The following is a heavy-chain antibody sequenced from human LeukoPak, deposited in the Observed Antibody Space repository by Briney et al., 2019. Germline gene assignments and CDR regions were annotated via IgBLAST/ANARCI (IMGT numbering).Heavy chain of an antibody. CDR1: GFTFSSYS. Sequence: TGGSLRLSCAASGFTFSSYSMNGVRQAPGKGLEGVSSISSSSSSINNADSVNGRFTISRDNTKKSLYLQMNSLRAEDTAVYYCARGYGSGRLNVLFDYWGQGTLVTVSS. CDR3: ARGYGSGRLNVLFDY. D-gene: IGHD3-10*01. V-gene: IGHV3-21*01. CDR2: ISSSSSSI. J-gene: IGHJ4*02.